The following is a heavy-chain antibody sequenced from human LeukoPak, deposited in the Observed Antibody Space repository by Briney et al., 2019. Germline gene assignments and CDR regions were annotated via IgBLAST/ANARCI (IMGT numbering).Heavy chain of an antibody. V-gene: IGHV4-39*02. Sequence: SETLSLTCTVSGGSISSSSYYWGWIRQPPGKGLEWIGNIYYSGSTYYIPSLKSRVTISVDTSKNQFSLKLSSVTAADTAVYYCARDYGDFPHDALDIWGQGTMVTVSS. J-gene: IGHJ3*02. CDR2: IYYSGST. D-gene: IGHD4-17*01. CDR3: ARDYGDFPHDALDI. CDR1: GGSISSSSYY.